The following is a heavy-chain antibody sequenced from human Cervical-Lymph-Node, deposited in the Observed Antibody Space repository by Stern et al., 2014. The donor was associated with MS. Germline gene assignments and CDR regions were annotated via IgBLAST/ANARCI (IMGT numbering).Heavy chain of an antibody. CDR3: ARQSLSLGDSSGHQNWFDP. Sequence: QVQLQESGPGLVMPSETLSLTCTVSAGSIINDVYYWGWIRQPPGKGLEWIGSIHYSGSTYYNPSRKSGVTISEAAPENQFSLRLNSVTAADTAVYYCARQSLSLGDSSGHQNWFDPWGQGTLVTVSS. D-gene: IGHD3-16*02. CDR1: AGSIINDVYY. J-gene: IGHJ5*02. V-gene: IGHV4-39*01. CDR2: IHYSGST.